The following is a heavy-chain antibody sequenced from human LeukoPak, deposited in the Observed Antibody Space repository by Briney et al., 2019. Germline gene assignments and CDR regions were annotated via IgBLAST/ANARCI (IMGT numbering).Heavy chain of an antibody. D-gene: IGHD3-22*01. V-gene: IGHV3-30-3*01. CDR3: AREGITMIVETYYFDY. CDR2: ISYDGSNK. CDR1: GFTFSSYA. Sequence: GRSLRLSCAASGFTFSSYAMHWVRQAQGKGLEWVAVISYDGSNKYYADSVKGRFTISRDNSKNTLYLQMNSLRAEDTAVYYCAREGITMIVETYYFDYWGQGTLVTVSS. J-gene: IGHJ4*02.